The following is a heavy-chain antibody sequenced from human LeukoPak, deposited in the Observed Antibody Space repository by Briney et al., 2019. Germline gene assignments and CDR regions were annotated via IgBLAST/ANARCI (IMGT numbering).Heavy chain of an antibody. D-gene: IGHD3-10*01. CDR3: ARTGSGAGYYYYYYGMDV. J-gene: IGHJ6*02. CDR2: INPNSGGT. Sequence: ASVKVSCKASGYTFTGYYMHWVRQAPGQGLEWMGWINPNSGGTNYAQKFQGRVTMTRDTSISTAYMELSRLRSDDTAVYYCARTGSGAGYYYYYYGMDVWGQGTTVTVSS. CDR1: GYTFTGYY. V-gene: IGHV1-2*02.